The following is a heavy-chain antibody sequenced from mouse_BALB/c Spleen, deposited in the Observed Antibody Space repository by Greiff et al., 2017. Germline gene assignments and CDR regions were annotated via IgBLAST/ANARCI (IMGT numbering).Heavy chain of an antibody. D-gene: IGHD2-4*01. Sequence: QVQLKESGAELVKPGASVKLSCQASGYTFTSYYMYWVTQRPGQGLEWIGEINPSNGGTNFNEKFKSKATLTVDKSSSTAYMQLSSLTSEDSAVYDCTRLRSTMITPGWFAYWGQGTLVTVSA. CDR3: TRLRSTMITPGWFAY. J-gene: IGHJ3*01. CDR1: GYTFTSYY. V-gene: IGHV1S81*02. CDR2: INPSNGGT.